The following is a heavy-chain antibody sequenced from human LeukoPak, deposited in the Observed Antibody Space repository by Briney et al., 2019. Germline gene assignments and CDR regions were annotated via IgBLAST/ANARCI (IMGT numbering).Heavy chain of an antibody. CDR2: INPSGGST. CDR1: GYTFTSYY. D-gene: IGHD5-18*01. V-gene: IGHV1-46*01. J-gene: IGHJ6*02. Sequence: ASVKVSCKASGYTFTSYYMHWVRQAPGQGLEWMGIINPSGGSTSYAQKFQGRVTMTRDTSTSTVYMELSSLRSEDTAVYYCARNGYSYGRNYYYYYGMDVWGQGTTVTVSS. CDR3: ARNGYSYGRNYYYYYGMDV.